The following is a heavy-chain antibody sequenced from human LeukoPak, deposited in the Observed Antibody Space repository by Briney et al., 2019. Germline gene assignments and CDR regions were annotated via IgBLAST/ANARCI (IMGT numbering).Heavy chain of an antibody. Sequence: VGSLRLSCAASGFTFSRYGMHWVRQAPGKGLEWAAFIWYDGSNKYYADSVKGRFTISRDNSKNTLYLQMNSLRAEDTAVYYCAREPHCSSTSCYRRCFDYWGQGTLVTVSS. CDR2: IWYDGSNK. D-gene: IGHD2-2*01. CDR1: GFTFSRYG. J-gene: IGHJ4*02. CDR3: AREPHCSSTSCYRRCFDY. V-gene: IGHV3-33*01.